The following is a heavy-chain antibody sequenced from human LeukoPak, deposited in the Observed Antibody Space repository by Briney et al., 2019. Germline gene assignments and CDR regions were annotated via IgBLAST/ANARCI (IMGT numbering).Heavy chain of an antibody. CDR3: ARGHIGMDV. V-gene: IGHV3-7*01. J-gene: IGHJ6*04. CDR2: IKQDGSEK. Sequence: GGSLRLSCAVSGFTFSSWWMTWVRQAPGKGLEGVANIKQDGSEKNYVDSVKGRFTISRDNAKNSLDLQMNRLRAEDTAVYYCARGHIGMDVWGKGTTVTVSS. CDR1: GFTFSSWW. D-gene: IGHD5-12*01.